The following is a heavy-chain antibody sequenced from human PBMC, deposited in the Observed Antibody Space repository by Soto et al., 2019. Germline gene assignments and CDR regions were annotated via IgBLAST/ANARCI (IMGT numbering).Heavy chain of an antibody. CDR2: INPNSGGT. J-gene: IGHJ5*02. D-gene: IGHD4-17*01. CDR1: GYTFTGYY. V-gene: IGHV1-2*04. Sequence: ASVKVSCKASGYTFTGYYMHWVRQAPGQGLEWMGWINPNSGGTNYAQKFQGWVTMTRDTSISTAYMELSRLRSDDTAVYYCARSMTTVTNNWFDPWGQGTLVTVSS. CDR3: ARSMTTVTNNWFDP.